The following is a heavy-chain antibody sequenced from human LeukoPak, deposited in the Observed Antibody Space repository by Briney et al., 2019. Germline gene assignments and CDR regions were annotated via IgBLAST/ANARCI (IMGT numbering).Heavy chain of an antibody. CDR3: ARDKDYGDYGIYYYGMDV. CDR2: INPNSGGT. J-gene: IGHJ6*02. Sequence: ASVKVSCKASGYTFTGYYMHWVRQAPGQGLEWMGWINPNSGGTNYAQKFQGRVTMTRDTSISTAYMELSRLRSDDTAVYYCARDKDYGDYGIYYYGMDVWGQGTTVTVSS. CDR1: GYTFTGYY. V-gene: IGHV1-2*02. D-gene: IGHD4-17*01.